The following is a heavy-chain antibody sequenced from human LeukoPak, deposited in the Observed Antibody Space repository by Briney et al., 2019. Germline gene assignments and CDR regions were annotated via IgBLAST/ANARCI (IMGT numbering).Heavy chain of an antibody. Sequence: GGSLRLSCAASGFTFSNYGMHWVRQAPGKGLEWVAVISYEGSDKYYADSVKGRFTISRDNSKNTLYLQMNSLRTEDTAVYYCAKVRLTAPDRSLVDYWGQGTLVTVSS. CDR1: GFTFSNYG. CDR2: ISYEGSDK. J-gene: IGHJ4*02. D-gene: IGHD6-13*01. V-gene: IGHV3-30*18. CDR3: AKVRLTAPDRSLVDY.